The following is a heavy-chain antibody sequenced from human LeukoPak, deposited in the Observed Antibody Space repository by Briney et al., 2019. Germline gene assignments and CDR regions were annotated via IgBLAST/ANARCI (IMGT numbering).Heavy chain of an antibody. CDR1: GYTFTTYG. V-gene: IGHV1-18*01. CDR3: ARNRVTITTMRYFDP. Sequence: ASVKVSCTASGYTFTTYGISWVRQAPGQGLELMGCISGYNGDTNYAQNFQGRVTMTTDTSTSTAYTELRSLRSDDTAVYYCARNRVTITTMRYFDPWGQGTRVTVSS. D-gene: IGHD4-11*01. J-gene: IGHJ5*02. CDR2: ISGYNGDT.